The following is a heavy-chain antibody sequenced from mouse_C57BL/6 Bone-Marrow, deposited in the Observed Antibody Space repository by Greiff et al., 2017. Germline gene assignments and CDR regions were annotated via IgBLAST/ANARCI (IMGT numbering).Heavy chain of an antibody. Sequence: EVMLVESGGGLVQPGGSMKLSCAASGFTFSDAWMDWVRQSPEQGLEWVAEIRNKANNHATYYAESVKGRFTISRDDSKSSVYLQMNSLRAEDTGIDYCTRDYYGSSYYAMDYWGQGTSVTVSS. CDR1: GFTFSDAW. D-gene: IGHD1-1*01. J-gene: IGHJ4*01. V-gene: IGHV6-6*01. CDR3: TRDYYGSSYYAMDY. CDR2: IRNKANNHAT.